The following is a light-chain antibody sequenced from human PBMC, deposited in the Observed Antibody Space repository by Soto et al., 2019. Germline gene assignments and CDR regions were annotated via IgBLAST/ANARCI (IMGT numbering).Light chain of an antibody. J-gene: IGLJ1*01. CDR3: SSFTSSNTYV. V-gene: IGLV2-18*02. Sequence: QSVLTQPPSVSGSPGQSVAISCTGTSSDIGAYNRVSWYQQPPGTAPKLMIYDVNNRPSGVPDRFSGSKSGNTASLTISGLQADDEADYYCSSFTSSNTYVFGTGTKVT. CDR1: SSDIGAYNR. CDR2: DVN.